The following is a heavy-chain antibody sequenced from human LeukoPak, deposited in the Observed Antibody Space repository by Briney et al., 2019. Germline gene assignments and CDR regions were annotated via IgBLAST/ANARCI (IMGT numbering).Heavy chain of an antibody. V-gene: IGHV3-7*01. CDR1: GFTFSNYW. CDR3: ATYSSSNARELQY. J-gene: IGHJ1*01. CDR2: IKQDGSEK. Sequence: GGSLRLSCAASGFTFSNYWMSWVRQAPGKGLEWVANIKQDGSEKYYVDSVRGRFTISRDNAKISLYLQMNSQRAEDTAVYYCATYSSSNARELQYWGQGTLVTVSS. D-gene: IGHD2-2*01.